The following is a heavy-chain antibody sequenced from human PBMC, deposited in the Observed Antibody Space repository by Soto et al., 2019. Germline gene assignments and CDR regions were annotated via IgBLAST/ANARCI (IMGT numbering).Heavy chain of an antibody. CDR2: ISAYNGNT. CDR1: GYTFTSYG. V-gene: IGHV1-18*01. CDR3: ARDYDFWSGYSPPEYYFDY. J-gene: IGHJ4*02. Sequence: GASVKVSCKASGYTFTSYGISWVRQAPGQGLEWMGWISAYNGNTNYAQKLQGRVTMTTDTSTSTAYMELRSLRSDDTAVYYCARDYDFWSGYSPPEYYFDYWGQGTLVTVS. D-gene: IGHD3-3*01.